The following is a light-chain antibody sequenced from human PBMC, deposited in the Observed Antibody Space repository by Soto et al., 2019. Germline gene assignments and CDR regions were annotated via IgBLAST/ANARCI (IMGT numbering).Light chain of an antibody. CDR1: SSDVGGYNY. J-gene: IGLJ1*01. V-gene: IGLV2-14*01. CDR3: SSDTGSSTPYV. CDR2: DVT. Sequence: QSALTQPASVSGSPGQSITISCTGTSSDVGGYNYVSWYQQLPGKAPKLMIYDVTNRPSGVSNRFSGSKSGNTASLTISGLQAEDEADYYCSSDTGSSTPYVFGTGTKLTVL.